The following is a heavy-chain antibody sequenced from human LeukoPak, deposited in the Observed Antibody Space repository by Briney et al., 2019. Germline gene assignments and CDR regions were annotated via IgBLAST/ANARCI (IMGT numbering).Heavy chain of an antibody. CDR2: ITSGGTYT. CDR1: GFTFSSYA. V-gene: IGHV3-21*06. J-gene: IGHJ4*02. D-gene: IGHD3-9*01. Sequence: GGSLRLSCAASGFTFSSYAMSWVRQAPGKGLEWVSPITSGGTYTYYADSVKGRFTTSRDNAKNSLSLQLSSLRAEDTAVYYCARGHYDILTASYKWTPDYWGQGILVTVSS. CDR3: ARGHYDILTASYKWTPDY.